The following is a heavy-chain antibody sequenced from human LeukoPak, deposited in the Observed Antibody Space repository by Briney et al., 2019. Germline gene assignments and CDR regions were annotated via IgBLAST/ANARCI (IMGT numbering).Heavy chain of an antibody. CDR2: INHSGST. V-gene: IGHV4-34*01. J-gene: IGHJ1*01. CDR1: GGSFSGYY. Sequence: SETLSLTCAVYGGSFSGYYWSWIRQPPGKGREWIGEINHSGSTNYNPSLKSRVTISVDTSKNQFSLKLSSVPAADTAVYYCARGPYSSSWLKYFQHWGQGTLVTVSS. CDR3: ARGPYSSSWLKYFQH. D-gene: IGHD6-13*01.